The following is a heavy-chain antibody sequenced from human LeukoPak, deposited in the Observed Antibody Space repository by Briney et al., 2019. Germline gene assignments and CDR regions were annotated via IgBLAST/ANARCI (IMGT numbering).Heavy chain of an antibody. V-gene: IGHV3-7*03. Sequence: GGSLRLSCTASGFTFSIYWMSWVRQAPGKGLEGVANIKQDGSVQYYVDSVKGRFTTSRDNAKNSLYLQMNSLRAEDTAVYYCARKWAVAGSSYFDYWGQGTLVTVSS. CDR2: IKQDGSVQ. CDR1: GFTFSIYW. CDR3: ARKWAVAGSSYFDY. D-gene: IGHD6-19*01. J-gene: IGHJ4*02.